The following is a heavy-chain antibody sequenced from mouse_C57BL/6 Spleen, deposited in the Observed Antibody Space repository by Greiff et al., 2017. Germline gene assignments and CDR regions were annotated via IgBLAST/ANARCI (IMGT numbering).Heavy chain of an antibody. CDR1: GYTFTSYW. CDR3: ARETPPPRYFDV. Sequence: QVQLQQPGAELVRPGSSVKLSCKASGYTFTSYWMHWVKQRPIQGLEWIGNIDPSDSETHYNQKFKDKATLTVDKYSSTAYMQLRSLTSEDSAGYYCARETPPPRYFDVWGKGTTVTVSS. CDR2: IDPSDSET. V-gene: IGHV1-52*01. J-gene: IGHJ1*03.